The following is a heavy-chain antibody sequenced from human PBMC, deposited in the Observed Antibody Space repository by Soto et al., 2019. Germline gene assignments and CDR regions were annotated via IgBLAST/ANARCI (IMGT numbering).Heavy chain of an antibody. Sequence: QVQLVHSGAEVKKPGASVKVSCKASGYTFTSYGISWVRQAPGQGLEWMGWISPHKGDTYYAQRLQGRVTMTTDTSTSTAYMELRGLRSDDTAVYFCARDLDPSGSYYTNYWGQGTLVTVSS. CDR3: ARDLDPSGSYYTNY. CDR1: GYTFTSYG. J-gene: IGHJ4*02. CDR2: ISPHKGDT. D-gene: IGHD3-10*01. V-gene: IGHV1-18*01.